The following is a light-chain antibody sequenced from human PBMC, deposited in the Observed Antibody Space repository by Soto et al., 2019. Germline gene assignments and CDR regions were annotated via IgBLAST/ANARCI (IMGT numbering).Light chain of an antibody. Sequence: EIVLTQSPGTLSLSPGERATLSCRASQSVRSNYLAWYQQKPGQAPRLLIYGASSRATGIPDRFSGSGSGTDFTLTISRLEPEDVAVYYCQHYGSSAYTFGQGTTLEI. CDR2: GAS. CDR3: QHYGSSAYT. V-gene: IGKV3-20*01. CDR1: QSVRSNY. J-gene: IGKJ2*01.